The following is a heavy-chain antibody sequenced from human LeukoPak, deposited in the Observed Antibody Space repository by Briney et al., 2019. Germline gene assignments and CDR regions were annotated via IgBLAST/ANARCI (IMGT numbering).Heavy chain of an antibody. D-gene: IGHD3-10*01. CDR3: GRYDGGSGPFDY. Sequence: GGSLRLSCAVSGFTVSINYMSWVRQAPGRGREWVSVLYSAGNTYYADSVKGRFTVSRDNSKNTLYLQMNSLRAEDTAVYYCGRYDGGSGPFDYWGQGTLVTVSS. CDR2: LYSAGNT. CDR1: GFTVSINY. J-gene: IGHJ4*02. V-gene: IGHV3-53*01.